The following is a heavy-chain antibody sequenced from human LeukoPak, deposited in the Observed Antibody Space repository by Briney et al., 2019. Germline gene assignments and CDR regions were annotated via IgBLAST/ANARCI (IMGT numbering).Heavy chain of an antibody. CDR1: DDSFSSHY. J-gene: IGHJ3*02. V-gene: IGHV4-59*11. Sequence: SETLSLTCAVSDDSFSSHYWTWIRQPPGKGLEWIGYISYIGSTNYNPSLKSRVTISIDTSKNQFSLKLRSVTAADTAVYYCARDLVTVTKGFDIWGQGTMVTVSS. CDR3: ARDLVTVTKGFDI. CDR2: ISYIGST. D-gene: IGHD4-17*01.